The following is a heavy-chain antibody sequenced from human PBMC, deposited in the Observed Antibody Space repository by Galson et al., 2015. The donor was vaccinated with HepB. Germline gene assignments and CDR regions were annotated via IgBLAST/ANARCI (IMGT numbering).Heavy chain of an antibody. CDR1: GFTFSGYW. Sequence: SLRLSCAASGFTFSGYWMHWVRQGPGKELVWVSHIKSDGTGAYYTDSVKGRFTISRDNAKSTLYLQVNSLRAEDTAVYYCVRDRDGYFDLWGRGTLVTVSS. CDR3: VRDRDGYFDL. V-gene: IGHV3-74*01. J-gene: IGHJ2*01. CDR2: IKSDGTGA.